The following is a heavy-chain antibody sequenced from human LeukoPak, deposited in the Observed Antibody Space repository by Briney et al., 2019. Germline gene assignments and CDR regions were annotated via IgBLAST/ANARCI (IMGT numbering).Heavy chain of an antibody. Sequence: PGGSLRLSCEASGFTFSSYAMSWVRQAPGKGLEWVSAISGSGGSTYYADSVKGRFTISRDNSKNTLYLQMNNLRAEDTAVYYCAKDLRSGYVFDAFDIWGQGTMVTVSS. J-gene: IGHJ3*02. V-gene: IGHV3-23*01. D-gene: IGHD3-3*01. CDR2: ISGSGGST. CDR3: AKDLRSGYVFDAFDI. CDR1: GFTFSSYA.